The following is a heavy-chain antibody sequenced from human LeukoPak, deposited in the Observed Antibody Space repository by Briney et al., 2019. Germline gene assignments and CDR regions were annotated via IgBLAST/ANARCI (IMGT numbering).Heavy chain of an antibody. CDR1: GGSISSCSYY. Sequence: PSETLSLTCTVSGGSISSCSYYWGWIRQPPGKGLEWIGSIYYSGSTYYNPSLKSRVTISVDTSKNQFSLKLSSVTAADTAVYYCARQGNYDFWSGYYFDYWGQGTLVTVSS. CDR3: ARQGNYDFWSGYYFDY. V-gene: IGHV4-39*01. J-gene: IGHJ4*02. CDR2: IYYSGST. D-gene: IGHD3-3*01.